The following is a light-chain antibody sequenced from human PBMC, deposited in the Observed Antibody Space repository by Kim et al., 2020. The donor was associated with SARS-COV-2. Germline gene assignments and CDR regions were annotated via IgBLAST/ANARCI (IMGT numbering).Light chain of an antibody. CDR1: QSVSSSY. CDR3: QQYGSSPFT. J-gene: IGKJ3*01. Sequence: SPGERATLSCRASQSVSSSYLAWYQQTPGQAPRLLIYGASSSATGIPDRFSGSGSGTDFTLTISRLEPEDFAVYYCQQYGSSPFTFGPGTKVDIK. CDR2: GAS. V-gene: IGKV3-20*01.